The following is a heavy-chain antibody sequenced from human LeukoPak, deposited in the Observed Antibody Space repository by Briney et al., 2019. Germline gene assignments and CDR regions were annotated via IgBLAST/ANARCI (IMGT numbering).Heavy chain of an antibody. CDR2: INTNTGNP. D-gene: IGHD6-25*01. V-gene: IGHV7-4-1*02. CDR1: GYTFTSYG. CDR3: ARVSVGQRYSNFDY. J-gene: IGHJ4*02. Sequence: ASVKVSCKASGYTFTSYGISWVRQAPGQGLEWMGWINTNTGNPTYAQGFTGRFVFSLDTSVSTAYLQISSLKAEDTAVYYCARVSVGQRYSNFDYWGQGTLVTVSS.